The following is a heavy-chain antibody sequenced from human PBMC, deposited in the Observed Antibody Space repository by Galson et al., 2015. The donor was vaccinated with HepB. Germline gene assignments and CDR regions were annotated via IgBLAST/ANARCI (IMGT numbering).Heavy chain of an antibody. J-gene: IGHJ4*02. CDR3: ARMDYYYGSGSYDY. Sequence: PALVKPTQTLTLTCTFSGFSLSTSGMRVSWIRQPPGKALEWLARIYLDDDKFYSTSLKTRLTISKDTSKNQVVLTMTNMDPVDTATYYCARMDYYYGSGSYDYWGQGTLVTVSS. CDR1: GFSLSTSGMR. V-gene: IGHV2-70*04. CDR2: IYLDDDK. D-gene: IGHD3-10*01.